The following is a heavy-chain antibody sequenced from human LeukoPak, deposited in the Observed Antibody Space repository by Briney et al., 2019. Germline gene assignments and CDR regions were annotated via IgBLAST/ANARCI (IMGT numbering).Heavy chain of an antibody. J-gene: IGHJ4*02. Sequence: PGGSLRLSCVASGFTFSSYGMHWVRQAPGKGLEWVAVIWYDGNNKYYEDSVKGRFTISRDNSKNTLYLQMNSLRAEDTAVYYCARDWGSGNSYYFDYWGQGTLATVSS. V-gene: IGHV3-33*01. CDR2: IWYDGNNK. D-gene: IGHD3-10*01. CDR1: GFTFSSYG. CDR3: ARDWGSGNSYYFDY.